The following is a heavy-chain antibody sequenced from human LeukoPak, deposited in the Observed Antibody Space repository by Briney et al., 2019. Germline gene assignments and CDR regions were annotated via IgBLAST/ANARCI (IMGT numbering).Heavy chain of an antibody. CDR3: ARYNWNSGFDP. V-gene: IGHV3-48*01. D-gene: IGHD1-7*01. CDR2: ISSSSSTM. Sequence: GGSLRLSCAASGFTFSSYSMNWVRQAPGKGLEWVSYISSSSSTMYYADSVKGRFTISRDNAKNSLYLQMNSLRAEDTAVYYCARYNWNSGFDPWGQGTLVTVSS. J-gene: IGHJ5*02. CDR1: GFTFSSYS.